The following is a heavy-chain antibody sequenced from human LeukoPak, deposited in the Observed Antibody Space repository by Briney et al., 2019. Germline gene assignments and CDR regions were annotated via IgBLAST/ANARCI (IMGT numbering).Heavy chain of an antibody. V-gene: IGHV1-2*02. Sequence: ASVKVSCKASGYTIGDYYLHWVRQAPGQGLEWMGWINPNTGGTNYAQKFQGRVTMTGDTSISTAYMILSGLTSDDTAVYCCAREDLIVVVSAFDLWGQGTLVTVSS. CDR3: AREDLIVVVSAFDL. CDR1: GYTIGDYY. CDR2: INPNTGGT. D-gene: IGHD2-21*02. J-gene: IGHJ4*02.